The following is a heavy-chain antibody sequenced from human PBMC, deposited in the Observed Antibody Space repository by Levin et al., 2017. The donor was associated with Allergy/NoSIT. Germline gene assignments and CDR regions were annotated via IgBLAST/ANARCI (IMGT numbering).Heavy chain of an antibody. V-gene: IGHV4-4*07. D-gene: IGHD1-7*01. Sequence: RSQTLSLTCTVSGASISNYYWNWLRQPAGKGLEWIGRIDYSGSTNYNPSLKSRVTMSVDSSKNQFSLKLTSVTAADTAVYYCARDFLWRDANYKWDYYFDSWGQGSLVTVAS. CDR3: ARDFLWRDANYKWDYYFDS. J-gene: IGHJ4*02. CDR1: GASISNYY. CDR2: IDYSGST.